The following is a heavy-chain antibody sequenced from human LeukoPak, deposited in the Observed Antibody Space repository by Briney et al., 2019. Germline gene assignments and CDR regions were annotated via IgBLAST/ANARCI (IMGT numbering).Heavy chain of an antibody. J-gene: IGHJ4*02. V-gene: IGHV3-49*03. CDR2: IRSEAYGGTT. CDR3: AKDALGGSGSYSWGTFDY. Sequence: GGSLRLSCTASGFTFGDYAMSWFRQAPGKGLEWVGFIRSEAYGGTTEYAASVKGRFTISRDDSKSIAYLQMNSLRDEDTAAYYCAKDALGGSGSYSWGTFDYWGQGTLVIVS. D-gene: IGHD3-10*01. CDR1: GFTFGDYA.